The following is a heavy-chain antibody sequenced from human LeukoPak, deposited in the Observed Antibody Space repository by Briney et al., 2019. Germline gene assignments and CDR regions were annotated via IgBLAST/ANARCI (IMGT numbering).Heavy chain of an antibody. D-gene: IGHD1-26*01. V-gene: IGHV3-53*01. J-gene: IGHJ4*02. CDR2: IYSGGST. Sequence: GGSLRLSCAASGFTVSSNYMSWVRQAPGKGLEWVSVIYSGGSTYYADSVKGRFTISRDNSKNTLYLQMNSLRAEDTAVYYCAGSGGELPGGLFDCWGQGTLVTVSS. CDR3: AGSGGELPGGLFDC. CDR1: GFTVSSNY.